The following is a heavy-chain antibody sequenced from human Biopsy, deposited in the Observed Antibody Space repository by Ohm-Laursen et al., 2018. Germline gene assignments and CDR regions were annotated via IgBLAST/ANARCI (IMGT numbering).Heavy chain of an antibody. J-gene: IGHJ2*01. CDR2: IYYSGTT. CDR1: GGSVSSGGFY. CDR3: ARRPYGGTRYWYFDL. V-gene: IGHV4-31*01. Sequence: SQTLSLTCAVSGGSVSSGGFYWSWIRQHPGKGLEWIGYIYYSGTTYYNPSLKSLVTISVDTSKNQFSLKLNSVTAADTAVCYCARRPYGGTRYWYFDLWGRGTLVTVSS. D-gene: IGHD4-23*01.